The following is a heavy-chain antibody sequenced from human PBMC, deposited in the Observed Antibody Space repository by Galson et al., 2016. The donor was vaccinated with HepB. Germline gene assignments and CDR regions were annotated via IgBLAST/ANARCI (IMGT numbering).Heavy chain of an antibody. CDR1: GFTFRSYA. D-gene: IGHD2-15*01. V-gene: IGHV3-21*01. J-gene: IGHJ4*02. CDR3: ARADSVFDY. Sequence: SLRLSCAASGFTFRSYAMNWVRQAPGKGLEWVSSISSSSTYIYYADSVKGRFTISRDNAKNSLYLQMNNLRAEDTAVYYCARADSVFDYWGQGTLVTVSS. CDR2: ISSSSTYI.